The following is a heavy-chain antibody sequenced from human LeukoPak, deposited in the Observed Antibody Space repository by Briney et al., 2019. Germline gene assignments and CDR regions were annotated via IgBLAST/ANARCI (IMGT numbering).Heavy chain of an antibody. CDR2: INPNSGGT. J-gene: IGHJ4*02. Sequence: GASVKVSCKASGYTFTGYYMHWVRQAPGQGLEWMGWINPNSGGTNYAQKFQGRVTMTRDTSISTAYMELSRLRSDDTAVYYCARDAITMVRGVNNYWGQGTLVTVSS. V-gene: IGHV1-2*02. D-gene: IGHD3-10*01. CDR3: ARDAITMVRGVNNY. CDR1: GYTFTGYY.